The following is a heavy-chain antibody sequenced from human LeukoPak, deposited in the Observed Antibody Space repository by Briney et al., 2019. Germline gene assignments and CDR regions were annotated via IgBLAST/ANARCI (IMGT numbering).Heavy chain of an antibody. J-gene: IGHJ4*02. CDR2: IIPIFGTA. CDR1: GGTFSSYA. V-gene: IGHV1-69*01. Sequence: RASVKVSCKASGGTFSSYAISWVRQAPGQGLEWMGGIIPIFGTANYAQKFQGRVTITADESTSTAYMELSSLRSEDTAVYYCATAVGATRPLVYWGQGTLVTVSS. CDR3: ATAVGATRPLVY. D-gene: IGHD1-26*01.